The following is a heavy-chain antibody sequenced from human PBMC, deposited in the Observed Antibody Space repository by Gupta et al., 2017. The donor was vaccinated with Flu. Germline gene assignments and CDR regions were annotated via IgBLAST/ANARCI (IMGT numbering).Heavy chain of an antibody. CDR1: GGSFSGYY. CDR2: INHSGST. CDR3: ARLGKTGEGKYYYGMDV. D-gene: IGHD3-10*01. Sequence: QVQLQQWGAGLLKPSETLSLTCAVYGGSFSGYYWSWIRQPPGKGLEWIGEINHSGSTNYNPSLKSRVTISVDTSKSQFSLKLSSVTAADTAVYYCARLGKTGEGKYYYGMDVWGQGTTVTVSS. J-gene: IGHJ6*02. V-gene: IGHV4-34*01.